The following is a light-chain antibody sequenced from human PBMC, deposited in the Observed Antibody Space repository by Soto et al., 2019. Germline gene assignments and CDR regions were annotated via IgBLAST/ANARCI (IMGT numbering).Light chain of an antibody. CDR1: SSDIGSYDL. Sequence: QSALTQPASVSGSPRQSITISCTGTSSDIGSYDLVSWYRQHPGKAPKLIIYEVNKRPSGVSNRFSASKSGNTASLTISGLQAADEADYYCRSFAGSPWVFGGGTKLTVL. CDR3: RSFAGSPWV. V-gene: IGLV2-23*02. CDR2: EVN. J-gene: IGLJ3*02.